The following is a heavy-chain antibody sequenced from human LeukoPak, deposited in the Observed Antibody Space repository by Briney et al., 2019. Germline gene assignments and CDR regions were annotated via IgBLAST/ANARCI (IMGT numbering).Heavy chain of an antibody. CDR1: GYTFTGYY. J-gene: IGHJ4*02. CDR3: ARASRLGYYYDSSGYYSPDY. CDR2: INPNSGGT. V-gene: IGHV1-2*02. Sequence: GASVKVSCKASGYTFTGYYVHWVRQAPGQGLEWMGWINPNSGGTNYAQKFQGRVTMTRDTSISTAYMELSRLRSDDTAVYYCARASRLGYYYDSSGYYSPDYWGQGTLVTVSS. D-gene: IGHD3-22*01.